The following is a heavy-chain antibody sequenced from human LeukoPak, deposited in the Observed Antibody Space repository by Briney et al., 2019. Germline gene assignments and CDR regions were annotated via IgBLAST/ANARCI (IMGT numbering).Heavy chain of an antibody. J-gene: IGHJ6*03. CDR2: IYYSGST. CDR1: GGSISSHY. CDR3: SRHYCSSASRYSGFHYYYMDV. D-gene: IGHD2-2*02. V-gene: IGHV4-59*11. Sequence: SETLSLTCTVSGGSISSHYWTWIRQPPGKGLEWIGFIYYSGSTNYNPSLKSRVTISVDTSKNQFSLNLSSVTAADTAVYYCSRHYCSSASRYSGFHYYYMDVWGKGTTVTVSS.